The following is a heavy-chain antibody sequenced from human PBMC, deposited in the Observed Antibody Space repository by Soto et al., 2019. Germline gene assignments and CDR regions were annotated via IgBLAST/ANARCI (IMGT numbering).Heavy chain of an antibody. Sequence: LSLTCTVSSGSVTSDNFYWSWVRQPPGKGLEYIGYVSHSGSTHYNPSLESRVTISIDTSQNQFSLELRSVTAADTAVYYCARVSVVQSLDYWGQGTLVTVSS. CDR1: SGSVTSDNFY. V-gene: IGHV4-61*01. J-gene: IGHJ4*02. CDR2: VSHSGST. CDR3: ARVSVVQSLDY. D-gene: IGHD3-22*01.